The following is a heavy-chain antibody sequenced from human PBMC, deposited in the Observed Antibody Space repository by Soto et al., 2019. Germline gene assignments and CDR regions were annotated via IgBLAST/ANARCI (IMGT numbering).Heavy chain of an antibody. J-gene: IGHJ2*01. CDR3: ARWWSVLQLWSQEEMGWYFDL. Sequence: PSETLALTCTVSGGSINSGGYYWSWIRQHPGKGLEWIGYIYYSGSTYYNPSLKSRVTISVDTSKNQFSLKLSSVTAADTAVYYCARWWSVLQLWSQEEMGWYFDLWGRGTLVTVSS. D-gene: IGHD5-18*01. CDR1: GGSINSGGYY. V-gene: IGHV4-31*03. CDR2: IYYSGST.